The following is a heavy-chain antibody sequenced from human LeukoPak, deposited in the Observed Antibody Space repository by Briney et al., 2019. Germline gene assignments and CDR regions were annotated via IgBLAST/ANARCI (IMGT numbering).Heavy chain of an antibody. CDR1: GFTFSDYY. CDR3: ARDWMDYFDY. CDR2: ISSSGSTI. D-gene: IGHD2-2*03. Sequence: GGSLRLSCAASGFTFSDYYMSWFRKAPGKGREWVSYISSSGSTIYYADSVKGRFTISRDNAKNSLYLQMNSLRVEDTAVYYCARDWMDYFDYWGQGTLVTVSS. J-gene: IGHJ4*02. V-gene: IGHV3-11*04.